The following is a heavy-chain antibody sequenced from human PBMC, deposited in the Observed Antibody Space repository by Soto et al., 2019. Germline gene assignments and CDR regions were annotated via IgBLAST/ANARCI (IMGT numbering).Heavy chain of an antibody. CDR3: AREEIEQFDVTNYYYCYGMDV. D-gene: IGHD6-19*01. Sequence: QVQLVQSGAEVKKPGSSVKVSCKASGGTFSSYAIIWVRQAPGQGLEWMGGIIPIFGTANYAQKFQGRVTITAAESTSTAYMELSSLRSEDKAVYYCAREEIEQFDVTNYYYCYGMDVWGQGTTVTVSS. CDR2: IIPIFGTA. J-gene: IGHJ6*02. V-gene: IGHV1-69*01. CDR1: GGTFSSYA.